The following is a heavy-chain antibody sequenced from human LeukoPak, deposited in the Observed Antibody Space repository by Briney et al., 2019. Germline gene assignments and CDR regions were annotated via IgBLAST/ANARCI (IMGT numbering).Heavy chain of an antibody. CDR3: ARGGSFCSSTSCYITTFDY. Sequence: ASVKVSCKVSGYTFTSYDISWVRQAPGQGLEWMGWISGYNGNTNYALKVQDRVTMTTDTSTSTAYMELRSLESDDTAVYYCARGGSFCSSTSCYITTFDYWGQGTLVTVSS. V-gene: IGHV1-18*01. J-gene: IGHJ4*02. D-gene: IGHD2-2*02. CDR2: ISGYNGNT. CDR1: GYTFTSYD.